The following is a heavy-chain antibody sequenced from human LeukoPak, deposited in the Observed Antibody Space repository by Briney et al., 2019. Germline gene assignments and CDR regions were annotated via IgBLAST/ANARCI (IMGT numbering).Heavy chain of an antibody. V-gene: IGHV3-23*01. Sequence: PGGSLRLSCAASGFTFSRYAMSWVRQAPGRGLEWVSSITSSGEATYYADSGKGRFTISRDNSKNTLYLQMNSLRAEDTAVYYCARFLDARGYSYGSYYYYYYMDVWGKGTTVPVSS. CDR2: ITSSGEAT. CDR3: ARFLDARGYSYGSYYYYYYMDV. D-gene: IGHD5-18*01. J-gene: IGHJ6*03. CDR1: GFTFSRYA.